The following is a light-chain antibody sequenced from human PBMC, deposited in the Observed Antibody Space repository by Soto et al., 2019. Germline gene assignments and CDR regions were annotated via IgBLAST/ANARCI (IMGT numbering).Light chain of an antibody. CDR1: SSDVGSYDL. Sequence: QSVLTQPASVSGSPGQSITISCTGTSSDVGSYDLVSWYQQYPGKAPKLMIYEGSKRPSGDSNRFSGSKSGNTASLTISGLQAEDEADYYCCSYAGNSLVVFGGGTKLTVL. CDR3: CSYAGNSLVV. J-gene: IGLJ2*01. CDR2: EGS. V-gene: IGLV2-23*01.